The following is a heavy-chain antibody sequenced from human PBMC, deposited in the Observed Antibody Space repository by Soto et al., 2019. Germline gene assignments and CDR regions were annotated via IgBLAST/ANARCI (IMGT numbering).Heavy chain of an antibody. J-gene: IGHJ4*02. Sequence: EVQLLESGGGLVQPGGSLRLSCAASGFTFSSYAMSWVRQAPGKGLEWVSDISSSGSTIYYADSVKGRFTISRDNAKNSLFLQMNGLRAEDTAVYYCARDSSLYCSGGRCYVDYWGQGTLVTVSS. CDR3: ARDSSLYCSGGRCYVDY. V-gene: IGHV3-48*04. CDR2: ISSSGSTI. D-gene: IGHD2-15*01. CDR1: GFTFSSYA.